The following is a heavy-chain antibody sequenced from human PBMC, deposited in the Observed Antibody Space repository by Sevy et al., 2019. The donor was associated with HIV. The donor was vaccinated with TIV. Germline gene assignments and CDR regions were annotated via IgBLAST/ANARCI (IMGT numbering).Heavy chain of an antibody. J-gene: IGHJ4*02. D-gene: IGHD2-8*01. CDR3: ARDLSLGYCTNGVCHPDY. CDR1: GFTFSSYA. V-gene: IGHV3-30-3*01. Sequence: GGSLRLSCAASGFTFSSYAIHWVRQAPGKGLEWVAVISYDGSNKYYADSVKGRFTISRDNSKNTLYLQMNSLRAEDTAVYYCARDLSLGYCTNGVCHPDYWGQGTLVTVSS. CDR2: ISYDGSNK.